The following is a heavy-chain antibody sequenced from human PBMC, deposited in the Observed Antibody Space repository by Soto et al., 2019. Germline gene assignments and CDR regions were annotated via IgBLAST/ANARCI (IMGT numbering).Heavy chain of an antibody. D-gene: IGHD5-18*01. CDR1: GGSISSSNW. CDR3: ARAWPSVDSYGSGVMDV. V-gene: IGHV4-4*02. Sequence: QVQLQESGPGLVKPSGTLSVTCAVSGGSISSSNWWNWVRQPPGKGLEWIGEIYHSGSTNYNPSLGSRVARSLDKSKIQFSLRVKSVTAADTAEYYCARAWPSVDSYGSGVMDVWGQGTTVTVSS. CDR2: IYHSGST. J-gene: IGHJ6*02.